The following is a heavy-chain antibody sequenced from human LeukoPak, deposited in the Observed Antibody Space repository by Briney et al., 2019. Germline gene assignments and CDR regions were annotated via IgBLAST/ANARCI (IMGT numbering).Heavy chain of an antibody. Sequence: GGSLRLSCAASGFTFSSYAMHWVRQAPGKGLEYVSAISSNGGSTYYANSVKGRFTISRDNSKNTLYLQMGSLRAEDMAVYYCARVDGGIAAAGGIAFDIWGQGTMVTVSS. V-gene: IGHV3-64*01. CDR3: ARVDGGIAAAGGIAFDI. CDR2: ISSNGGST. CDR1: GFTFSSYA. J-gene: IGHJ3*02. D-gene: IGHD6-13*01.